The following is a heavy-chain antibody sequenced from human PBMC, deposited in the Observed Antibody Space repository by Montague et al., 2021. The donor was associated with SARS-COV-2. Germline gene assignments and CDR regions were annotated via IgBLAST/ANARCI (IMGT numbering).Heavy chain of an antibody. V-gene: IGHV4-31*03. CDR1: GGSISSGGYY. Sequence: TLSLTCTVSGGSISSGGYYWSWIRQHPGKGLEWIGYIYYSGSTYYXXXLKSRVTISVDTSKNQFSLKMSSVTAADTTVYYCARSPEPMIILIITSLNWYFDLWGRGTLVTVPS. D-gene: IGHD3-22*01. CDR2: IYYSGST. J-gene: IGHJ2*01. CDR3: ARSPEPMIILIITSLNWYFDL.